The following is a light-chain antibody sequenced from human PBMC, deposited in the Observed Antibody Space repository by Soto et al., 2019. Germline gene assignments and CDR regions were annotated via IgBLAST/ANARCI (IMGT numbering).Light chain of an antibody. CDR1: QDITNY. V-gene: IGKV1-33*01. Sequence: DIQMPQSPSSLAASVGDRVTITCQASQDITNYVNWYQHKPGRAPNLLIYDAANLETGVPSRFSGSGSGTDFTFTITNLQPDDFATYYCQQYGSLPLTFGGGTKVEIK. CDR2: DAA. J-gene: IGKJ4*01. CDR3: QQYGSLPLT.